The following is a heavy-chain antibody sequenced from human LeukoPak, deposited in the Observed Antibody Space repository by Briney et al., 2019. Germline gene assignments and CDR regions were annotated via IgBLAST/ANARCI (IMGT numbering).Heavy chain of an antibody. CDR2: FDPEDGET. Sequence: ASVKVSCKVSGYTLTELSMHWVRQAPGKGLEWMGGFDPEDGETIYAQKFQGRVTMTEDTSTDTAYMELSSLRSEDTAVYYCATGPSYGPYFDYWGQGTLVTVSS. CDR3: ATGPSYGPYFDY. J-gene: IGHJ4*02. CDR1: GYTLTELS. V-gene: IGHV1-24*01. D-gene: IGHD5-18*01.